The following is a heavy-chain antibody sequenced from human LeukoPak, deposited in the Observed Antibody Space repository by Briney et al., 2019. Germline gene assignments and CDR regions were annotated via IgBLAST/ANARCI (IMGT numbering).Heavy chain of an antibody. CDR1: GYTFTSYG. J-gene: IGHJ3*02. CDR2: IIPIFGTA. V-gene: IGHV1-69*05. CDR3: ARAPPSGRGDAFDI. D-gene: IGHD1-26*01. Sequence: GASVKVSCKASGYTFTSYGISWVRQAPGQGLEWMGGIIPIFGTANYAQKFQGRVTITTDESTSTAYMELSSLRSEDTAVYYCARAPPSGRGDAFDIWGQGTMVTVSS.